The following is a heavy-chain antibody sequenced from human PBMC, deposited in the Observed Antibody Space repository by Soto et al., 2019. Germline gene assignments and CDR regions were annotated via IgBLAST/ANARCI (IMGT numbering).Heavy chain of an antibody. Sequence: EVQLLESGGDLVQPGGSLRLSCAASGFTFSTYAMSWVRQAPGKGLEWVSTISSSGGNTYYTDSVKGRFTISRDNSKLTLYLQMNSLRAEDTAIYNFAKRPTATCFGDLFDIWGQGTMVTVSS. D-gene: IGHD3-10*01. CDR2: ISSSGGNT. V-gene: IGHV3-23*01. CDR1: GFTFSTYA. J-gene: IGHJ3*02. CDR3: AKRPTATCFGDLFDI.